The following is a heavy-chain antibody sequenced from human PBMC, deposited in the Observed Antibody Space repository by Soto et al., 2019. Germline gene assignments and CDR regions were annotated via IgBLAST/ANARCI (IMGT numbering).Heavy chain of an antibody. D-gene: IGHD3-10*01. CDR3: ARNSGTTQGD. CDR2: IDETGTT. CDR1: GVSITNRNW. Sequence: QVQLQESGPGLVTPSVTLSLTCTVSGVSITNRNWWSWVRQSPGKGLEWIGEIDETGTTHHNPSLKSRVSMSIDKANNQLSLKLTSVIAADTAVYYCARNSGTTQGDWGQGTLVTVSS. J-gene: IGHJ4*02. V-gene: IGHV4-4*02.